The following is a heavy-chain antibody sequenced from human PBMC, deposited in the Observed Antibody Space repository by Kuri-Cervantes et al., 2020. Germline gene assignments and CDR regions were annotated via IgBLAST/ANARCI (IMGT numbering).Heavy chain of an antibody. J-gene: IGHJ3*02. CDR1: GFTFSSYW. CDR2: INSDGSST. Sequence: GGSLRLSCAASGFTFSSYWMHWVRQAPGKGLVWVSRINSDGSSTSYADSVKGRFTISRDNAKNTLYLQMNSLRAEDTAVYYCARGGCSGGSCYSGAFDIWGQGTMVTVSS. V-gene: IGHV3-74*01. D-gene: IGHD2-15*01. CDR3: ARGGCSGGSCYSGAFDI.